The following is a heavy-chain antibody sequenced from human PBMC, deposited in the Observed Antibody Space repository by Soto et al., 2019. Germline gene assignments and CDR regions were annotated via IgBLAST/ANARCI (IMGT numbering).Heavy chain of an antibody. J-gene: IGHJ6*02. Sequence: PGGSLRLSCAASGFSFSSNWMHWVRKAPGKGLVWVSRINSDGSSAAYADSVKGRFTISRDNSKNTLYLQMNSLRAEDTAVYYCAKEVWSGPMDVWGQGTTVTVSS. CDR1: GFSFSSNW. D-gene: IGHD3-3*01. CDR3: AKEVWSGPMDV. CDR2: INSDGSSA. V-gene: IGHV3-74*01.